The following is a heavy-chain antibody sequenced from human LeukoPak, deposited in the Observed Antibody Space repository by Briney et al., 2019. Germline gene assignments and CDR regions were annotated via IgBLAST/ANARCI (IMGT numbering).Heavy chain of an antibody. CDR3: ARDPIVGAGFDY. J-gene: IGHJ4*02. V-gene: IGHV4-59*01. CDR2: IYYSGST. CDR1: GGSISSYY. D-gene: IGHD1-26*01. Sequence: SETLSLTCTVSGGSISSYYWSWIRQPPGKGLEWIGYIYYSGSTNYNPSLKSRVTISVDTSKNQFSLKLSSVTAADTAVYYCARDPIVGAGFDYWGQGTLVTVSS.